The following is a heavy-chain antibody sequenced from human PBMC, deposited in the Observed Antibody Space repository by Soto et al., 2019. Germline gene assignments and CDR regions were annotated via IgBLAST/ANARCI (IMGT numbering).Heavy chain of an antibody. CDR3: ARIVVPPAMDWFDP. Sequence: QVQLQESGPGLVKPSETLSLTCTVSGDPVTSGSNYWSWVRQPPGKALEWIGHVYYSGSASYNPSFKSRVSVLIDTSKHQFSLELTSVTAADTAVYYCARIVVPPAMDWFDPWGQGTLVTVSS. CDR2: VYYSGSA. V-gene: IGHV4-61*01. D-gene: IGHD2-2*01. CDR1: GDPVTSGSNY. J-gene: IGHJ5*02.